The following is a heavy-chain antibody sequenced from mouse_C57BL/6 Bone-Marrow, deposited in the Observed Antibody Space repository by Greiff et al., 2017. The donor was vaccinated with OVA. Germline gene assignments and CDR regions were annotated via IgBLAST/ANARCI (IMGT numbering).Heavy chain of an antibody. J-gene: IGHJ2*01. CDR3: TTEGLRLGFDY. CDR1: GFNIKDDY. CDR2: IDPENGDT. V-gene: IGHV14-4*01. Sequence: VQLQQSGAELVRPGASVKLSCTASGFNIKDDYMHWVKQRPEQGLEWIGWIDPENGDTEYASKFQGKATITADTSSNTAYLQLSSLTSEDTAVYYGTTEGLRLGFDYWGQGTTLTVSA. D-gene: IGHD2-4*01.